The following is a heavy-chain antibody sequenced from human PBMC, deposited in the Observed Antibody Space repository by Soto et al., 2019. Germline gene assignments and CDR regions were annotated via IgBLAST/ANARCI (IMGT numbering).Heavy chain of an antibody. CDR1: GYTFTSYA. D-gene: IGHD6-19*01. J-gene: IGHJ4*02. V-gene: IGHV1-3*01. Sequence: QVQLVQSGAEVKKPGASVKVSCKASGYTFTSYAMHWVRQAPGQRLEWMGWINAGNGNTKYSQKFQGRVTITRDTSASTAYMKLSSLRSEDTAVYYCASGSTRWSSGWSSLDYWGQGTLVTVSS. CDR3: ASGSTRWSSGWSSLDY. CDR2: INAGNGNT.